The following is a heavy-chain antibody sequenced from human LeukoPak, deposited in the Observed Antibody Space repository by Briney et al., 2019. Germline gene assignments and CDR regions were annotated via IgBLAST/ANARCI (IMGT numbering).Heavy chain of an antibody. V-gene: IGHV1-46*01. CDR2: INPSGGST. D-gene: IGHD3-3*01. J-gene: IGHJ6*03. Sequence: ASVKVSCKASGYTFTSYYMHWVRQAPGQGLEWMGIINPSGGSTSYAQKFQGRVTMTRDMSTSTVYMELSSLRAEDTAVYYRARGQRAHVEWSSYMDVWGKGTTVTVSS. CDR3: ARGQRAHVEWSSYMDV. CDR1: GYTFTSYY.